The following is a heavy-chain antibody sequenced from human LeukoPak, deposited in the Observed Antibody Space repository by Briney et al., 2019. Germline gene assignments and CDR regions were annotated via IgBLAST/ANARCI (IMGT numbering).Heavy chain of an antibody. CDR3: ASYYYYDNSGHNFDS. Sequence: SETLSLTCTVSGGSISTSSYYWGWIRQPPGKGLEWIGSIYYSGSTYYNSPLKSRVTISVDTSKNQFSLKLSSVTAADTAMYYCASYYYYDNSGHNFDSWGQGTLVTVSS. CDR2: IYYSGST. J-gene: IGHJ4*02. V-gene: IGHV4-39*01. CDR1: GGSISTSSYY. D-gene: IGHD3-22*01.